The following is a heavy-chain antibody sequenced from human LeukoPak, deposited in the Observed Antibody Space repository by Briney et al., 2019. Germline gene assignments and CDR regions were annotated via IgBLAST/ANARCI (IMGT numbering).Heavy chain of an antibody. D-gene: IGHD3-22*01. J-gene: IGHJ1*01. V-gene: IGHV3-74*01. CDR1: GFTFSSYW. Sequence: GGSLRLSCAASGFTFSSYWMHWVRQAPGKGLVWFSRIKSDGSTNYADSVKGRFTISRDNAKNTASLQMNSLRAEDTGVYYCARAPSEIGGYYPEYFRHWGQGTLVTVSS. CDR2: IKSDGST. CDR3: ARAPSEIGGYYPEYFRH.